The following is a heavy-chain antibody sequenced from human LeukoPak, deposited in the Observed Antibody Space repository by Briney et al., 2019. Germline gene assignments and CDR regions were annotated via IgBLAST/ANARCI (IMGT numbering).Heavy chain of an antibody. D-gene: IGHD2/OR15-2a*01. V-gene: IGHV1-18*01. CDR1: GYTFTSYG. J-gene: IGHJ5*02. CDR2: ISAYNGNT. CDR3: ARDNKRNWFDP. Sequence: ASVKVSCKASGYTFTSYGIGWVRQAPGQGLKWMGWISAYNGNTNYAQKLQGRVTMTTDTSTSTAYMELRSLRSDDTAVYYCARDNKRNWFDPWGQGTLVTVSS.